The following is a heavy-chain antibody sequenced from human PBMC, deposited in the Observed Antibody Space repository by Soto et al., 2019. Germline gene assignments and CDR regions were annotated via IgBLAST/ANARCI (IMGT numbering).Heavy chain of an antibody. CDR3: ARMAPFGSLNWFDT. D-gene: IGHD3-10*01. J-gene: IGHJ5*02. Sequence: ASVKVSCKASGYSFTNNDVSWVRQATGQGLEWMGWMNPGSGDTGYAQKFQGRVTMTRDISIATAYMELSSLRSDDTAIYYCARMAPFGSLNWFDTCGQGTLVTVSP. CDR1: GYSFTNND. CDR2: MNPGSGDT. V-gene: IGHV1-8*01.